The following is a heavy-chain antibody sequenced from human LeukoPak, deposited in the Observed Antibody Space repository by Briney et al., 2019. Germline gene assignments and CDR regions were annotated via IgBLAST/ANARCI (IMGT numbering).Heavy chain of an antibody. Sequence: GKSLRLSCAASGFTLSGYPIHWVRQAPGKGLEWVAVISKDGSDKYYPGSVRGRFTISRDNSKNTIYLQMDSLRAEDTAIYYCARDYWWNYDYWGQGTLVTVSS. CDR3: ARDYWWNYDY. D-gene: IGHD1-7*01. CDR1: GFTLSGYP. J-gene: IGHJ4*02. V-gene: IGHV3-30-3*01. CDR2: ISKDGSDK.